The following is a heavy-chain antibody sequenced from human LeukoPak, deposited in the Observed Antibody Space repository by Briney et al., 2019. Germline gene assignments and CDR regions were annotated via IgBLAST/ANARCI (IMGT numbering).Heavy chain of an antibody. J-gene: IGHJ6*03. Sequence: ASVKVSCKASGYTFTSYYMHWVRQAPGQGLEWMGIINPSGGSTSYAQKFQGRVTMTRDTSTSTVYMELSSLRSEDTAVYYCARSREVGATRYYYYMDVWRKGTTVTVSS. V-gene: IGHV1-46*01. D-gene: IGHD1-26*01. CDR3: ARSREVGATRYYYYMDV. CDR1: GYTFTSYY. CDR2: INPSGGST.